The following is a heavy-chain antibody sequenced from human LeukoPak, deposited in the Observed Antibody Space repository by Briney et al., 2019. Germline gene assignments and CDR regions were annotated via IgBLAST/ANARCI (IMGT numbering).Heavy chain of an antibody. CDR3: ARARSGWKGALEWLSRLGNYYYMDV. J-gene: IGHJ6*03. D-gene: IGHD3-3*01. Sequence: ASVKVSCKASGYTFTSYGISWVRQAPGQGLEWMGWISAYNGNTNYVQKLQGRVTMTTDTSTSTAYMELRSLRSDDTAVYYCARARSGWKGALEWLSRLGNYYYMDVWGKGTTVTISS. CDR1: GYTFTSYG. V-gene: IGHV1-18*01. CDR2: ISAYNGNT.